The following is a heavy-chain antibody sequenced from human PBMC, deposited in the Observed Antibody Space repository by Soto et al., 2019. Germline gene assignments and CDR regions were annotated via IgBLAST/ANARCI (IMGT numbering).Heavy chain of an antibody. J-gene: IGHJ4*02. V-gene: IGHV1-69*13. CDR2: IIPIFGTA. D-gene: IGHD1-26*01. CDR3: ASGRDSGSYSTFDY. CDR1: GGTFSSYA. Sequence: SVKVSCKASGGTFSSYAISWVRQAPGQGLEWMGGIIPIFGTANYAQKFQGRVTITADESTSTAYMELSSLRSEDTAVYYCASGRDSGSYSTFDYWGQGTLVTVSS.